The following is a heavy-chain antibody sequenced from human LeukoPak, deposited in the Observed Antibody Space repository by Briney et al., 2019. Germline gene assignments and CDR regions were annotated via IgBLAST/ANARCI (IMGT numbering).Heavy chain of an antibody. D-gene: IGHD3-22*01. CDR2: ISNDGSNQ. CDR1: GFTFSSYG. V-gene: IGHV3-30*18. CDR3: TKDYFYDSSAYQFW. Sequence: PGGALRLSCGASGFTFSSYGMHWVRQAPGKGLEWVAAISNDGSNQYYAGSVKGRFTISRDNSKKTLYLQMNSLKADDSAMYYCTKDYFYDSSAYQFWGGQEPLVTVS. J-gene: IGHJ4*02.